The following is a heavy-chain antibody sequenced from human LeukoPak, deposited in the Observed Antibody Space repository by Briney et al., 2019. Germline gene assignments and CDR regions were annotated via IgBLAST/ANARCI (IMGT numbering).Heavy chain of an antibody. CDR2: ISSSSSTI. D-gene: IGHD2/OR15-2a*01. J-gene: IGHJ5*02. CDR3: ARGKTSQNIVTRKTYNWFDP. CDR1: KFTFSDYG. V-gene: IGHV3-48*01. Sequence: PGGSLRLSCAASKFTFSDYGMNWVRQAPGKGLEWVSYISSSSSTIYYGDSVKGRFTISRDNAENSLYLQMKSLRAEDTAVYYCARGKTSQNIVTRKTYNWFDPWGQGTLVTVSS.